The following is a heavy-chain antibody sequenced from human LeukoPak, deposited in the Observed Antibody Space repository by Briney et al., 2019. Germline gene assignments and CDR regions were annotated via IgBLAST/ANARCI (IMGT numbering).Heavy chain of an antibody. D-gene: IGHD5-18*01. CDR1: GYTFTSYA. J-gene: IGHJ4*02. CDR2: INAGNGNT. V-gene: IGHV1-3*01. Sequence: ASVKVSCKASGYTFTSYAMHWVRQAPGQRLEWMGWINAGNGNTKYSQKFQGRVTITRDTSASTAYMELSSLRSEDTAVYYCARGGLDRDTAMVRYDYWGQGTLVTVSS. CDR3: ARGGLDRDTAMVRYDY.